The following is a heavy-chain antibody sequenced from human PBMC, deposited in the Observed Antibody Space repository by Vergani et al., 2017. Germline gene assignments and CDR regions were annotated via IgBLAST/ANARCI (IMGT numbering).Heavy chain of an antibody. J-gene: IGHJ4*02. CDR1: GFSLSTSGMC. V-gene: IGHV2-70*15. Sequence: QVTLRESGPALVKPTQTLTLTCTFSGFSLSTSGMCVSWIRQPPGKALEWLARIDWDDDKYYNTSLKTRLTISKDTSKNQVVLTMTNMDPVDTATYYCARYYDSSGYPQAFDYWGQGTLVTVSS. CDR2: IDWDDDK. CDR3: ARYYDSSGYPQAFDY. D-gene: IGHD3-22*01.